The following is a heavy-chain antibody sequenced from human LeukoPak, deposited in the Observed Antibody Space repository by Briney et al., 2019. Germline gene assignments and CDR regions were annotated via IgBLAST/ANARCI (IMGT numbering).Heavy chain of an antibody. CDR3: ARRIAAAGTGNWFDP. CDR2: IYYSGST. V-gene: IGHV4-59*01. D-gene: IGHD6-13*01. J-gene: IGHJ5*02. Sequence: SETPSLTCTVSGGSISSYYWSWIRQPPGKGLEWIGYIYYSGSTNYNPSLKSRVTISVDTSKNQFSLKLSSVTAADTAVYYCARRIAAAGTGNWFDPWGQGTLVTVSS. CDR1: GGSISSYY.